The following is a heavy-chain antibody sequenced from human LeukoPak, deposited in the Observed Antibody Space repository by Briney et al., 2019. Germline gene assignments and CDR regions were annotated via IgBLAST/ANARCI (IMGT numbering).Heavy chain of an antibody. J-gene: IGHJ6*02. CDR1: GFTFSDYY. CDR3: ARVAGSAYYYGMDV. Sequence: GGSLRLSCADSGFTFSDYYMSWIRQAPGKGLEWVSYISSSGSTIYYADSVKGRFTISRDNAKNSLYLQMNSLRAEDTAVYYCARVAGSAYYYGMDVWGQGTTVTVSS. CDR2: ISSSGSTI. V-gene: IGHV3-11*01. D-gene: IGHD3-10*01.